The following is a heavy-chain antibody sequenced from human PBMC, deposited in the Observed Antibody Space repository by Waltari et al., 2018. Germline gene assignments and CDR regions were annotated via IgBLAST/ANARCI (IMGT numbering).Heavy chain of an antibody. D-gene: IGHD3-3*01. CDR2: ISPNSGDT. CDR1: GYTFTGSY. Sequence: QVQLVQSGAEVKKPGASVKVACKASGYTFTGSYLHRVRQAPAQGLEWMGWISPNSGDTNYAQKFQGRVTMTRDTSTTTAYMELGRLTSDDTAVFYCARGDFRLSYYYMDVWGKGTTVTVSS. CDR3: ARGDFRLSYYYMDV. V-gene: IGHV1-2*02. J-gene: IGHJ6*03.